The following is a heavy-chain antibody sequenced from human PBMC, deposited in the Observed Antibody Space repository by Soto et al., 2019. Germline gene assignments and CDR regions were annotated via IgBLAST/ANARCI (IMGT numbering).Heavy chain of an antibody. CDR2: IYYSGST. D-gene: IGHD6-6*01. CDR3: ARLASSSPGVDY. V-gene: IGHV4-31*03. Sequence: SETLSLTCTVSGGSISSGGYYWSWIRQHPGKGLEWIGYIYYSGSTYYNPSLKSRVTISVDTSKNQFSLKLSSVTAADTAVYYCARLASSSPGVDYWGQGTLVTVSS. CDR1: GGSISSGGYY. J-gene: IGHJ4*02.